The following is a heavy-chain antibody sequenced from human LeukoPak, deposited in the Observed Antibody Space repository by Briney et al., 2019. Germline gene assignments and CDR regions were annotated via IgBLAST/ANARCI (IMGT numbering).Heavy chain of an antibody. D-gene: IGHD6-13*01. CDR3: AKEGRQQLADAFDI. Sequence: PGRSLRLSCAASGFTFSSYGMHWVRQAPGKGLEWVAVIWYDGSNKYYADSVKGRFTISRDNSKNTLYLQMNSLRAEDTAVYYCAKEGRQQLADAFDIWGQGTMVTVSS. CDR2: IWYDGSNK. CDR1: GFTFSSYG. V-gene: IGHV3-33*06. J-gene: IGHJ3*02.